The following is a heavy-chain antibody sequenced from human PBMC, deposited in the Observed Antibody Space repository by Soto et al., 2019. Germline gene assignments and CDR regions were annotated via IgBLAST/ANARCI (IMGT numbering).Heavy chain of an antibody. CDR3: ARDGEYSSSSYYYYGMDV. Sequence: QVQLVESGGGVVQPGRSLRLSCAASGFTFSTYGMHWVRQAPGKGLEWVAVIWYDGTNKYYSDSVKGRFTISTDNSKNTLYLQMNSLRAEDTAVYYCARDGEYSSSSYYYYGMDVWGQGTTVTVSS. D-gene: IGHD6-6*01. V-gene: IGHV3-33*01. CDR1: GFTFSTYG. J-gene: IGHJ6*02. CDR2: IWYDGTNK.